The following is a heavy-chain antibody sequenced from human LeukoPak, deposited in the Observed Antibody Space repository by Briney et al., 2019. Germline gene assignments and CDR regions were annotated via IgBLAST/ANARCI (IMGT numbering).Heavy chain of an antibody. CDR1: GFTFSSYW. CDR2: IKQDGSEK. J-gene: IGHJ4*02. Sequence: GGSLRLSCAASGFTFSSYWMSWVRQAPGKGLEWVANIKQDGSEKYYVDSVKGRFTISRDNAKNSLYLQMNSLRAEDTAVYYCARGLYGSGSSYDYWGQGTLVTVSS. V-gene: IGHV3-7*01. D-gene: IGHD3-10*01. CDR3: ARGLYGSGSSYDY.